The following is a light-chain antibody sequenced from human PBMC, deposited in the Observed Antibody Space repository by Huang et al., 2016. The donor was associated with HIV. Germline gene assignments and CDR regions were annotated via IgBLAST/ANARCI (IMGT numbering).Light chain of an antibody. Sequence: IQLTQSPSSLSASVGDRVTIACRASQDIGKYLNWFQQKPGRPPRILISDVSSLHTGIPSRFIGSGSGTEFTLTIRGLQFDDFATYFCQQSYSALITFGQGTRLEIK. J-gene: IGKJ5*01. CDR2: DVS. CDR1: QDIGKY. CDR3: QQSYSALIT. V-gene: IGKV1-39*01.